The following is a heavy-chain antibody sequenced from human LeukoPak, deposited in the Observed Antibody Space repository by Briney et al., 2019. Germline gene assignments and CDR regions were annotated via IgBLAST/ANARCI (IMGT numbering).Heavy chain of an antibody. CDR1: GFTFSSYW. CDR2: IKQDGSEK. J-gene: IGHJ4*02. Sequence: GGPLRLSCAASGFTFSSYWMSWVRQAPGKGLEWVANIKQDGSEKYYVDSVKGRFTISRDNAKNPLYLQMNSLRAEDTAVYYCAREMMVRGVIITQNFDYWGQGTLVTVSS. D-gene: IGHD3-10*01. V-gene: IGHV3-7*01. CDR3: AREMMVRGVIITQNFDY.